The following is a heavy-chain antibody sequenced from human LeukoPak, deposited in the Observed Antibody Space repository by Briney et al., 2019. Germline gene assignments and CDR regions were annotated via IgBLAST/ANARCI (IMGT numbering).Heavy chain of an antibody. V-gene: IGHV3-11*01. J-gene: IGHJ4*02. D-gene: IGHD1-7*01. CDR2: ISSSGSTI. Sequence: GGSLRLSCAASGFTFSDYYMSWIRQAPGKGLEWVPYISSSGSTIYYADSVKGRFTISRDNAKNSLYLQMNSLRAEDTAVYYCTTDPNNWNYNYWGQGTLVTVS. CDR3: TTDPNNWNYNY. CDR1: GFTFSDYY.